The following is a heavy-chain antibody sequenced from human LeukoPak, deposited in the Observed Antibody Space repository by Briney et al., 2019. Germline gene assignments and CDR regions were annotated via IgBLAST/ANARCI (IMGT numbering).Heavy chain of an antibody. CDR1: GFTFSSYA. J-gene: IGHJ5*02. CDR2: ISGSGGST. Sequence: PGGSLRLSCAASGFTFSSYAMSWVRQAPGKGLEWVSAISGSGGSTYYADSVKGRFTISRDNSKNTLYLQMNSLRAEDTAVYYCAKDLYGSGSLNWFDPWGQGTLVTVSS. D-gene: IGHD3-10*01. V-gene: IGHV3-23*01. CDR3: AKDLYGSGSLNWFDP.